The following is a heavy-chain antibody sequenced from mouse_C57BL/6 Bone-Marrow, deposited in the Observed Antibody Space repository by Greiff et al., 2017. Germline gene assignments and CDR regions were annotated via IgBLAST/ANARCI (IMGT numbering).Heavy chain of an antibody. J-gene: IGHJ2*01. D-gene: IGHD1-1*01. CDR1: GYSITSDY. CDR3: AREKITTVVAARYFDY. CDR2: ISYSGST. Sequence: VQLQQSGPGLAKPSQTLSLTCSVTGYSITSDYWNWIRNFPGNKLEYMGYISYSGSTYYNPSLKSRISITRDTSKNQYYLQLNSVTTEDTATYYCAREKITTVVAARYFDYWGQGTTLTVSS. V-gene: IGHV3-8*01.